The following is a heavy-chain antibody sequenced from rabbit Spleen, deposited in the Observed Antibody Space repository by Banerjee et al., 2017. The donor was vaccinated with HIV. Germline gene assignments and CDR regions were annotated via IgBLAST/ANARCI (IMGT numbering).Heavy chain of an antibody. D-gene: IGHD1-1*01. CDR1: GFDFNNYY. V-gene: IGHV1S7*01. CDR2: TEPVFGTT. CDR3: ARVGGVGGSVSL. J-gene: IGHJ3*01. Sequence: QLLEESGGGLVQPGGSLTLSCKASGFDFNNYYMTWVRQAPGKGLEWIGLTEPVFGTTYYASWVNGRFTISSHNAQNTLYLQLKSLTAADSATYFCARVGGVGGSVSLWGQGTLVTVS.